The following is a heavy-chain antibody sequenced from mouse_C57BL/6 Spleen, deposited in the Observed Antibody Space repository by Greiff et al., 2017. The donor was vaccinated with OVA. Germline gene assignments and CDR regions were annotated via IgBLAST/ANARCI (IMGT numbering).Heavy chain of an antibody. Sequence: QVQLQQPGAELVMPGASVKLSCKASGYTFTSYWMHWVKQRPGQGLEWIGEIDPSDSYTNYNQKFKGKSTLTVDKSSSTAYMQLSSLTSEDSAVYDCARAYGSSGYYAMDYWGQGTSVTVSS. CDR2: IDPSDSYT. CDR1: GYTFTSYW. V-gene: IGHV1-69*01. J-gene: IGHJ4*01. D-gene: IGHD1-1*01. CDR3: ARAYGSSGYYAMDY.